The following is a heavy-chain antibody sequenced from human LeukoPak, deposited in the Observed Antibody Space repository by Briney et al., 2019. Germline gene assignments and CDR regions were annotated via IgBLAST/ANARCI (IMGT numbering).Heavy chain of an antibody. CDR2: IWYDGSNK. CDR1: GFTFDDYA. V-gene: IGHV3-33*08. CDR3: ARDNSSSPDY. D-gene: IGHD6-13*01. Sequence: GGSLRLSCAASGFTFDDYAMHWVRQAPGKGLEWVAVIWYDGSNKYYADSVKGRFTISRDNSKNTLYLQMNSLRAEDTAVYYCARDNSSSPDYWGQGTLVTVSS. J-gene: IGHJ4*02.